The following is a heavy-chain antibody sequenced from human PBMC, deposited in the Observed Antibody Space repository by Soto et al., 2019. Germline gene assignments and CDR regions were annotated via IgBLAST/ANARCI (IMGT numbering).Heavy chain of an antibody. J-gene: IGHJ3*02. D-gene: IGHD5-12*01. CDR1: GFTFSSYG. CDR3: ARDLRGYSGYDLSLSGSGCPHDAFDI. Sequence: GGSLRLSCAASGFTFSSYGMHWVRQAPGKGLEWVAVIWYGSSYIYYADSVKGRFTISRDNAKNSLYLQMNSLRAEDTAVYYCARDLRGYSGYDLSLSGSGCPHDAFDIWGQGTMVTVSS. CDR2: IWYGSSYI. V-gene: IGHV3-33*01.